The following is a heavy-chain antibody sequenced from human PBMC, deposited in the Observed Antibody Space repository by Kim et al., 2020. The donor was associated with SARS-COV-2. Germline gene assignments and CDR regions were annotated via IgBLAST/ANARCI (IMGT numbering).Heavy chain of an antibody. CDR2: INHSGST. J-gene: IGHJ4*02. CDR1: GGSFSGYY. CDR3: ARAVNTYYYGSGFDY. D-gene: IGHD3-10*01. V-gene: IGHV4-34*01. Sequence: SETLSLTCAVYGGSFSGYYWSWIRQPPGKGLEWIGEINHSGSTNYNPSLKSRVTISVDTSKNQFSLKLSSVTAADTAVYYCARAVNTYYYGSGFDYWGQGTLVTVSS.